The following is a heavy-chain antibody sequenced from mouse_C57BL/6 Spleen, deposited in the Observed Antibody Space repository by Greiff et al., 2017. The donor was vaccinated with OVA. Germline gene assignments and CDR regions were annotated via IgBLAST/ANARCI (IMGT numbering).Heavy chain of an antibody. D-gene: IGHD1-1*01. CDR1: GYTFTDYY. CDR3: ARDGYGYGSSYDWYFDV. CDR2: INPNNGGT. V-gene: IGHV1-26*01. Sequence: EVQLQQSGPELVKPGASVKISCKASGYTFTDYYMNWVKQSHGKSLEWIGDINPNNGGTSYNQKFKGKATLTVDKSSSTAYMELRSLTSEDSAVYYCARDGYGYGSSYDWYFDVWGTGTTVTVSS. J-gene: IGHJ1*03.